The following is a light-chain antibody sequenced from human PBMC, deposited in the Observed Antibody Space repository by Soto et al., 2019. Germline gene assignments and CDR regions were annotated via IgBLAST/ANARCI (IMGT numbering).Light chain of an antibody. Sequence: LTQPASVSGSPGQSITISCTGTSSDVGGSNYVSWYQQLPGKAPKLMIYEVSDRPSGVSNHFSGSKTGNTASLTISGLQAEDEADYYCSSYTSSSLYVFGTGTKVTVL. V-gene: IGLV2-14*01. CDR3: SSYTSSSLYV. J-gene: IGLJ1*01. CDR2: EVS. CDR1: SSDVGGSNY.